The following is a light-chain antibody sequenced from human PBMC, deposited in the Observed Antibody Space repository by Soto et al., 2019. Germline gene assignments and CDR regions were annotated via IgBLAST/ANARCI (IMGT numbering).Light chain of an antibody. CDR1: SSDVGAYDF. Sequence: SVLTQPPSASGSPGQSVTISCTGTSSDVGAYDFVSWYQQHPGKAPEVIIYEVIKRPSGVPDRFSGSKSGNTASLTVSGLQAEDEADYYCSSYAGNNILVFGGGTQLTVL. CDR2: EVI. CDR3: SSYAGNNILV. J-gene: IGLJ2*01. V-gene: IGLV2-8*01.